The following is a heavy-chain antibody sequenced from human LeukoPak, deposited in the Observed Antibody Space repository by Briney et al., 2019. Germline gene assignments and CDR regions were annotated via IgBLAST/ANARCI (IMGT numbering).Heavy chain of an antibody. Sequence: GGSLRLSCAASGFTVSSNYMSWVRQAPGKGLEWVSVIYSGGSTYYADSVKGRFTISRDNSKNTLYLQMNSLRAEDTAVYYSASERVGYFDYWGQGTLVTVSS. V-gene: IGHV3-66*01. CDR2: IYSGGST. J-gene: IGHJ4*02. D-gene: IGHD3-10*01. CDR3: ASERVGYFDY. CDR1: GFTVSSNY.